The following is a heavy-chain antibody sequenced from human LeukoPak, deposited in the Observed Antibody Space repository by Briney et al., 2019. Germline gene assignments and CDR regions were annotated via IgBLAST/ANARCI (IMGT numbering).Heavy chain of an antibody. J-gene: IGHJ6*02. CDR1: GFTSSSYA. CDR3: ARDRSLDA. CDR2: MSYDGTNK. V-gene: IGHV3-30*04. Sequence: GGSLRLSCAASGFTSSSYAMHWVRPAPGKGLEWVAVMSYDGTNKYYADSVKGRFTISRDNSKNTLYLQMNSLRAEDTAVYYCARDRSLDAWGQGTTVTVSS.